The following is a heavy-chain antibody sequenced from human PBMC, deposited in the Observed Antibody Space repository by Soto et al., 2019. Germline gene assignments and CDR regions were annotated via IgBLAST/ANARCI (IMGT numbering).Heavy chain of an antibody. CDR2: IYYSGST. CDR3: ARGYCSGGSCYSGYFDY. CDR1: GGSISSYY. V-gene: IGHV4-59*08. D-gene: IGHD2-15*01. Sequence: SETLSLTCTVSGGSISSYYWSWIRQPPGKGLEWIGYIYYSGSTNYNPSLKSRVTISVDTSKNQFSLKLSAVTTADTAVYYCARGYCSGGSCYSGYFDYWGQGTLVTVSS. J-gene: IGHJ4*02.